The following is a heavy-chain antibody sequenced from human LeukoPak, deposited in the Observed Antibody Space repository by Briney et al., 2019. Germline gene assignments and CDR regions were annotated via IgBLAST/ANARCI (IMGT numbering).Heavy chain of an antibody. CDR1: GYTFTSYG. CDR2: ISAYNGNT. V-gene: IGHV1-18*01. CDR3: ARDRRLRYFDWSSYYYYGIDV. J-gene: IGHJ6*02. Sequence: ASVKVSCKASGYTFTSYGISWVRQAPGQGLEWMGWISAYNGNTNYAQKLQGRVTMTTDTSTSTAYMELRSLRSDDTAVYYCARDRRLRYFDWSSYYYYGIDVWGQGTTVTVSS. D-gene: IGHD3-9*01.